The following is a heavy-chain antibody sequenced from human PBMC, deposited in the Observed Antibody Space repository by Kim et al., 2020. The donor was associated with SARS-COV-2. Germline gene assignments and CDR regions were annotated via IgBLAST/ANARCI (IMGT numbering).Heavy chain of an antibody. D-gene: IGHD6-19*01. CDR3: AREAVAGSFDS. CDR2: NT. V-gene: IGHV1-3*01. Sequence: NTRYSQKVQVRVSITRDTSATTAYLEVSGLISEDTAVYYCAREAVAGSFDSWGQGSLVTVSS. J-gene: IGHJ4*02.